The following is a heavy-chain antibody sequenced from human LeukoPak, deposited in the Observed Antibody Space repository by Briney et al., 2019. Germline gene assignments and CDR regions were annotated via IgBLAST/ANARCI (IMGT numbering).Heavy chain of an antibody. CDR3: ATSTQSGSLSSFDY. CDR1: GYTFTDYY. J-gene: IGHJ4*02. CDR2: VDPEDGEA. V-gene: IGHV1-69-2*01. Sequence: GATVKISCKVSGYTFTDYYMHWVQQAPGKGLEWMGLVDPEDGEAIYAEKFQGRVTITADTSTDTAYMELSSLRSEDTAVYYCATSTQSGSLSSFDYWGQGTLVTVSS. D-gene: IGHD1-26*01.